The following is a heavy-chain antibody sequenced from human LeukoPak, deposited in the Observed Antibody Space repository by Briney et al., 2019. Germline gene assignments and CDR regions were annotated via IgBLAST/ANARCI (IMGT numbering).Heavy chain of an antibody. CDR1: GFPFSNYN. J-gene: IGHJ4*02. CDR2: ISSSSSTI. V-gene: IGHV3-48*04. Sequence: GGSLRLSCAASGFPFSNYNMNWVRQAPGKGLEWVSYISSSSSTIYYADSVRGRFTISRDNAKNSLYLQMNSLRAEDTAVYYCARGVPFYSSGWYFDYWGQGTLVTVSS. D-gene: IGHD6-19*01. CDR3: ARGVPFYSSGWYFDY.